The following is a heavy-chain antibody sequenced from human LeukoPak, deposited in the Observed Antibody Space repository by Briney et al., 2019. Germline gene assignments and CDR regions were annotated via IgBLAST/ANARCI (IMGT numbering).Heavy chain of an antibody. Sequence: SQTLSLTCTVSGGSISSGGYYWSWIRQHPGKGLEWIGYIYYSGSTYYNPSLKSRVTISVDMSKNQFSLKLSSVTAADTAVYYCARAPPGGRMRWGYATYRYFDYWGQGTLVTVSS. J-gene: IGHJ4*02. D-gene: IGHD5-24*01. CDR3: ARAPPGGRMRWGYATYRYFDY. CDR1: GGSISSGGYY. V-gene: IGHV4-31*03. CDR2: IYYSGST.